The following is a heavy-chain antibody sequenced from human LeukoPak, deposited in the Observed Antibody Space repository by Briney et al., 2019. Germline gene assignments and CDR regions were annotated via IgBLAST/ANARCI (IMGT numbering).Heavy chain of an antibody. V-gene: IGHV3-11*04. J-gene: IGHJ3*01. CDR3: VAGDWGARDSFDL. CDR1: GFTFSDYY. Sequence: GGSLRLSCAASGFTFSDYYMSWIRQAPGKGLEWVSYISISGSTIYYADSVKGRFTISRDNAKNSFFLQMSSLRAEDTSVYYCVAGDWGARDSFDLWGRGTMVTVSS. CDR2: ISISGSTI. D-gene: IGHD2-21*02.